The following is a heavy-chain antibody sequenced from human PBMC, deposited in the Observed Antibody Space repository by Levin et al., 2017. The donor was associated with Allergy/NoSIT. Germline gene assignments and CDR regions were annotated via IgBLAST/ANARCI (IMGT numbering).Heavy chain of an antibody. J-gene: IGHJ4*02. CDR2: ISSSGGST. CDR3: GKDGYGSGVRYFGY. D-gene: IGHD3-10*01. CDR1: GFTVNTYA. Sequence: GGSLRLSCAASGFTVNTYAMSWVRQAPGKGLEWVSAISSSGGSTYYADSVKGRFTISRDDSKNTLYLQMNSLRAEDTAVYYCGKDGYGSGVRYFGYWGQGTLVTVSS. V-gene: IGHV3-23*01.